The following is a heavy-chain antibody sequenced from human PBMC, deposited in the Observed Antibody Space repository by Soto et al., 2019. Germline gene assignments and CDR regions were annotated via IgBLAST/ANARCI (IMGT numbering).Heavy chain of an antibody. CDR2: INPSGGST. CDR1: GYTFTSYY. V-gene: IGHV1-46*01. D-gene: IGHD3-3*01. CDR3: AREGLKSRFLDAMDAHSFGYGMDV. Sequence: ASVKVSCKASGYTFTSYYMHWVRQAPGQGLEWMGIINPSGGSTSYAQKFQGRVTMTRDTSTSTVYMELSSLRSEDTAVYYCAREGLKSRFLDAMDAHSFGYGMDVWGQGTTVTVSS. J-gene: IGHJ6*02.